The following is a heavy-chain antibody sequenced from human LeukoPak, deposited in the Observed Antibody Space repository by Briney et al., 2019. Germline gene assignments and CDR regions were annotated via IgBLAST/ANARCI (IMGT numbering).Heavy chain of an antibody. V-gene: IGHV1-18*01. CDR2: ISAYNGNT. CDR1: GYTFTSYG. D-gene: IGHD3-3*01. CDR3: ARDHTIFGVVTFDI. J-gene: IGHJ3*02. Sequence: ASVKVSCKASGYTFTSYGISWVRQAPGQGLEGMGWISAYNGNTNYAQKLQGRVTMTTDTSTSTAYMELRSLRSDDTAVYYCARDHTIFGVVTFDIWGQGTMVTVSS.